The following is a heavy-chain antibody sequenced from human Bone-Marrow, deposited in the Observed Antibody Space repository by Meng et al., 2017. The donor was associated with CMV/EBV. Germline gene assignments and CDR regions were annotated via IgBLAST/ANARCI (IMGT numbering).Heavy chain of an antibody. CDR3: ARDDAYYDFWSGYYYYYGMDV. J-gene: IGHJ6*02. CDR1: GGSISSSSYY. CDR2: IYYSGST. V-gene: IGHV4-39*07. D-gene: IGHD3-3*01. Sequence: SETLSLTCTVSGGSISSSSYYWGWIRQPPGKGLEWIGSIYYSGSTYYNPSLKSRVTISVDTSKNQFSLKLSSVTAADTAVYYCARDDAYYDFWSGYYYYYGMDVWDQGTTVTVSS.